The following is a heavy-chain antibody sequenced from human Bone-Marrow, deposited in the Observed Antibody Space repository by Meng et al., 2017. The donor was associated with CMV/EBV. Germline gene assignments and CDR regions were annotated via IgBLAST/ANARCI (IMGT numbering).Heavy chain of an antibody. D-gene: IGHD2-2*02. Sequence: SVKVSCKASGGTFSSYTISWVRQAPGQGLEWMGRIIPILGIANYAQKFQGRVTITADKSTSTAYMELSSLRSEDTAVYYCARYSRMTAAIRPSYYYYGMDVWGKGATVTGSS. CDR2: IIPILGIA. CDR1: GGTFSSYT. CDR3: ARYSRMTAAIRPSYYYYGMDV. V-gene: IGHV1-69*02. J-gene: IGHJ6*04.